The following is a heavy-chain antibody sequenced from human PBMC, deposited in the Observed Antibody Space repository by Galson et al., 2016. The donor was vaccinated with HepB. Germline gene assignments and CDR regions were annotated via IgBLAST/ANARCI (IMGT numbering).Heavy chain of an antibody. D-gene: IGHD2-21*01. CDR1: GFTLSDYY. CDR2: ISRDSYYT. V-gene: IGHV3-11*06. CDR3: VRELVIVRSRDAFDI. J-gene: IGHJ3*02. Sequence: SLRLSCAASGFTLSDYYMSWIRQAPGKGLQWVSYISRDSYYTNYGDSVKGRFTISRDNAKNSVYLQMNNLRVEDTAVYYCVRELVIVRSRDAFDIWGPGTLITVSP.